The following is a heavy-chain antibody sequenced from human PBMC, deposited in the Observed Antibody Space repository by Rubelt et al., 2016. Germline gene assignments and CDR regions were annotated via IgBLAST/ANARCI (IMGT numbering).Heavy chain of an antibody. CDR1: GFTFNRYW. CDR3: ARRFQIGGYDYYDMDV. Sequence: EVQVVESGGGLVQPGGSLRLSCAASGFTFNRYWMSWVRQAPGKGLEWVGNTKQDGSESYYVDSVMGRFTIPRDNAKNSLDLQMNSLRAEETAVYYCARRFQIGGYDYYDMDVWGQGTTVTVS. V-gene: IGHV3-7*01. D-gene: IGHD2/OR15-2a*01. CDR2: TKQDGSES. J-gene: IGHJ6*02.